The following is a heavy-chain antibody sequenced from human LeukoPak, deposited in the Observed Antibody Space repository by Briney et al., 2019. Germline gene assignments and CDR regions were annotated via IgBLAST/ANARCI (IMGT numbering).Heavy chain of an antibody. D-gene: IGHD3-22*01. CDR3: ARCNSRGYYNPFDY. Sequence: PSQTLSLTCTVSGDSISSGDYYWSWIRQPPGKGLEWIGEINHSGSTNYNPSLKSRVTISVDTSKNQFSLTLTSVTAADTALYYCARCNSRGYYNPFDYWGQGTLVTVSS. V-gene: IGHV4-30-4*08. CDR2: INHSGST. J-gene: IGHJ4*02. CDR1: GDSISSGDYY.